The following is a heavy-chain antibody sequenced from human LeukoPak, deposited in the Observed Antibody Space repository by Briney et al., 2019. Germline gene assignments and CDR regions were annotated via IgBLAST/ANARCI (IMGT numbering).Heavy chain of an antibody. CDR2: IRSKANSYAT. Sequence: PGGSLRLSCAASGFTFSGSTMHWVRQAPGKGLEWVGRIRSKANSYATAYAASVKGRFTISRDDSKNTAYLQMNSLKTEDTALYYCSSRECSGGDCYFDYWGQGTLVTVSS. CDR3: SSRECSGGDCYFDY. J-gene: IGHJ4*02. V-gene: IGHV3-73*01. D-gene: IGHD2-21*02. CDR1: GFTFSGST.